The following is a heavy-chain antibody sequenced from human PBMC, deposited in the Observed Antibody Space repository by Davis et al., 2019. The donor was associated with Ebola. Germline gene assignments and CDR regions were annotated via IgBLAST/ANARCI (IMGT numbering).Heavy chain of an antibody. CDR1: GYTFADYW. J-gene: IGHJ5*02. D-gene: IGHD2/OR15-2a*01. CDR2: IYPGDSNT. V-gene: IGHV5-51*01. CDR3: ARHPSYCTTTTCSGTYNYFDP. Sequence: GESLKISCKGSGYTFADYWIGWVRQMPGKGLEWMGIIYPGDSNTRYSPSFQGQVTISADKSISTAYLRWSSLKASDTAMYYCARHPSYCTTTTCSGTYNYFDPWGQVTLVTVSS.